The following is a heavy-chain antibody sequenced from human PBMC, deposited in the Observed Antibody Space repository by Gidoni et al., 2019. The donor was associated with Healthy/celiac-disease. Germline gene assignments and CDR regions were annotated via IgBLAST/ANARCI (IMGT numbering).Heavy chain of an antibody. V-gene: IGHV3-9*01. D-gene: IGHD2-21*01. J-gene: IGHJ4*02. CDR2: ISWNSGSI. Sequence: EVQLVESGGGLVQPGRSLRLSCAASGFPFDDYAMHWVRQAPGNGLEWVSGISWNSGSIGYADSVKGRFTISRDNAKNSLYLQMNSLRAEDTALYYCAKDTNPRVIAPFDYWGQGTLVTVSS. CDR3: AKDTNPRVIAPFDY. CDR1: GFPFDDYA.